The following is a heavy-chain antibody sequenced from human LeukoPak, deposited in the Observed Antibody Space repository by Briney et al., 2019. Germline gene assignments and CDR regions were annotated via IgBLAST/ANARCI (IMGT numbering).Heavy chain of an antibody. CDR2: ISGSGGST. J-gene: IGHJ4*02. D-gene: IGHD5-18*01. CDR3: AKRIQSAMAMGY. V-gene: IGHV3-23*01. Sequence: GGSLRLSCAASGFTFSYYALSWVRQAPGKGLEWVSDISGSGGSTYYADSVKGRFTISRDNSKNTMYLQMNSLRAEDTAVYYCAKRIQSAMAMGYWGQGTLVTVSS. CDR1: GFTFSYYA.